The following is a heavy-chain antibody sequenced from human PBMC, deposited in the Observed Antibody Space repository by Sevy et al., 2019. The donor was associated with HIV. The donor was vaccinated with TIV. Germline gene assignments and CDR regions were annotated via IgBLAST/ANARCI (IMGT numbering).Heavy chain of an antibody. J-gene: IGHJ3*02. CDR2: IKQDGSEK. V-gene: IGHV3-7*01. CDR3: ARGDYDYVWGSYRPDAFDI. Sequence: GGSLRLSCAASGFTFSSYWMSWVRQAPGKGLEWVANIKQDGSEKYYVDPVKGRFTISRDNAKNSLYLQMNSLRAEDTAVYYCARGDYDYVWGSYRPDAFDIWGPGTMVTVSS. CDR1: GFTFSSYW. D-gene: IGHD3-16*02.